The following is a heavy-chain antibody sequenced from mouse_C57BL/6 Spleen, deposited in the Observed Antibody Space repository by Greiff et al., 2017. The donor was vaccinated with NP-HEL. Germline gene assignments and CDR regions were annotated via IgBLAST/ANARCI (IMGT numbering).Heavy chain of an antibody. V-gene: IGHV1-82*01. CDR3: ARWEYYGSSYGFAY. CDR2: IYPGDGDT. D-gene: IGHD1-1*01. J-gene: IGHJ3*01. CDR1: GYAFSSSW. Sequence: VQLQQSGPELVKPGASVKISCKASGYAFSSSWMNWVKQRPGKGLEWIGRIYPGDGDTNYNGKFKGKATLTADKSSSTAYMQLSSRTSEDSAVYFCARWEYYGSSYGFAYWGQGTLVTVSA.